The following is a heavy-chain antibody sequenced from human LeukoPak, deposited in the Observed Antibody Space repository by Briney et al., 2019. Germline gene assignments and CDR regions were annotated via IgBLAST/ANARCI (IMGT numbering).Heavy chain of an antibody. V-gene: IGHV3-23*01. CDR3: AKFGSGYSYGFQSRSY. CDR2: ISPSGGGT. Sequence: PGGSLRPSCAASGFTFSSYNMNWVRQAPGKGLEWVSGISPSGGGTYYADSVKGRFTISRDDSKNTLYLQMNSLRAEDTAVYYCAKFGSGYSYGFQSRSYWGQGTLVTVSS. D-gene: IGHD5-18*01. CDR1: GFTFSSYN. J-gene: IGHJ4*02.